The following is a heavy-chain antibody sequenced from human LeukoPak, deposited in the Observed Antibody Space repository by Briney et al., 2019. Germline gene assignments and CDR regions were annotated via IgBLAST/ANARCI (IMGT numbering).Heavy chain of an antibody. J-gene: IGHJ4*02. Sequence: PSETLSLTCAVYGGSFSGHYWSWIRQPPGKGLEWIGYIYYSGSTSYNPSLKSRVTISVDTSKNQFSLKLISVTAADTAVYYCARYNYGRLDYWGQGTLVTVSS. V-gene: IGHV4-59*11. CDR2: IYYSGST. D-gene: IGHD5-18*01. CDR1: GGSFSGHY. CDR3: ARYNYGRLDY.